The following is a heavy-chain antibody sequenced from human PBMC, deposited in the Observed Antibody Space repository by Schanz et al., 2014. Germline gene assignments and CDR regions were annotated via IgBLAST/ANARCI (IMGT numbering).Heavy chain of an antibody. Sequence: EVQLVESGGGFVQPGGSLGLSCVVSGFTVSSDHMSWVRQAPGKGLEWVSTISGSGGSTYYADSVKGRFTISRDNSKNTLYLQMNSLRAEDTAVYYCAKEPSHGDYDYYFDYWGQGTLVTVSS. CDR1: GFTVSSDH. V-gene: IGHV3-23*04. CDR3: AKEPSHGDYDYYFDY. J-gene: IGHJ4*02. D-gene: IGHD3-22*01. CDR2: ISGSGGST.